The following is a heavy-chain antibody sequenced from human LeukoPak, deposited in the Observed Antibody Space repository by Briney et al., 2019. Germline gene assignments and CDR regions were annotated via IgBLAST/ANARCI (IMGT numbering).Heavy chain of an antibody. V-gene: IGHV3-33*01. CDR1: GFTFTNYG. Sequence: PGRSLRLSCAASGFTFTNYGMHWVRQAPGKGLEWVAVIWYDGSIKYYADSVKGRFTISRDNPKNTLYLQMNSLRAEDTAVYYCARGGLGYSYGSSYYFDYWGQGTLVTVSS. J-gene: IGHJ4*02. CDR2: IWYDGSIK. CDR3: ARGGLGYSYGSSYYFDY. D-gene: IGHD5-18*01.